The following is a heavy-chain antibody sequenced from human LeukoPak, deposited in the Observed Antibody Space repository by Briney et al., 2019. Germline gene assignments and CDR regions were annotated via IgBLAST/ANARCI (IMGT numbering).Heavy chain of an antibody. Sequence: ASVKVSCKASGYTFTSYAMHWVRQAPGQRLEWMGWINAGNGNTKYSQKLQGRVTMTTDTSTSTAYMELRSLRSDDTAVYYCARGGYSYGYRYSDYWGQGTLVTVSS. J-gene: IGHJ4*02. CDR2: INAGNGNT. CDR1: GYTFTSYA. CDR3: ARGGYSYGYRYSDY. V-gene: IGHV1-3*01. D-gene: IGHD5-18*01.